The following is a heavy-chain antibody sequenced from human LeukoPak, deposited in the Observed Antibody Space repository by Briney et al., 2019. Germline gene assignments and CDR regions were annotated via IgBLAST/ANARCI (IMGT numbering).Heavy chain of an antibody. Sequence: PSETLSLTCTVSGGSISSYYWSWIRQPPGKGLEWIGYIYYSGSTNYNPSLKSRVTISVDTSKNQFSLKLSSVTAADTAVYYCARGLTMARGTVNWFDPWGQGTLVTVSS. CDR2: IYYSGST. CDR3: ARGLTMARGTVNWFDP. CDR1: GGSISSYY. J-gene: IGHJ5*02. D-gene: IGHD3-10*01. V-gene: IGHV4-59*01.